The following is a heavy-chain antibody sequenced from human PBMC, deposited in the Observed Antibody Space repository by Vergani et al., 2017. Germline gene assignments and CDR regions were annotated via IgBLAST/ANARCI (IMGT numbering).Heavy chain of an antibody. CDR2: IYPGDSDT. V-gene: IGHV5-51*01. CDR3: ARRRYCSSTSCYNGGRAFDI. CDR1: GYSFTSYW. Sequence: EVQLVQSGAEVKKPGESLKISCKGSGYSFTSYWIGWVRQMPGKGLEWMVIIYPGDSDTRYSPSFQGQVTISADKSISTAYLQWSSLKASDTAMYYCARRRYCSSTSCYNGGRAFDIWGQGTMVTVSS. J-gene: IGHJ3*02. D-gene: IGHD2-2*02.